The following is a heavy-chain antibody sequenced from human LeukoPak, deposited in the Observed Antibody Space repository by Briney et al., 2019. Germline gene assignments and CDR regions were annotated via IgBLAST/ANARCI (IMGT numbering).Heavy chain of an antibody. D-gene: IGHD3-9*01. Sequence: SETLSLTCTVSGGSISSSSYYWGWIRQPPGKGLEWIGSIYYSGTTYFNPSLKSRVTISVDTSKNQFSLKLSSVTAADTAVYYCARPRRDDILTGFDYWGQGTLVTVSS. CDR3: ARPRRDDILTGFDY. CDR2: IYYSGTT. J-gene: IGHJ4*02. V-gene: IGHV4-39*01. CDR1: GGSISSSSYY.